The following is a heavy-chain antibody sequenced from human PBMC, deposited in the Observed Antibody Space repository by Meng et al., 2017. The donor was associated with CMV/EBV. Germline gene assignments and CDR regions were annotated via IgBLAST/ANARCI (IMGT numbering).Heavy chain of an antibody. D-gene: IGHD2-15*01. V-gene: IGHV4-34*01. CDR2: INHSGST. J-gene: IGHJ4*02. CDR3: ASSLTYPDY. CDR1: GGSFSGYY. Sequence: QVPIQQGGAGLLKSSETLSLTCAVYGGSFSGYYWSWIRQPPGKGLEWIGEINHSGSTNYNPSLKSRVTISVDTSKNQFSLKLSSVTAADTAVYYCASSLTYPDYWGQGTLVTVSS.